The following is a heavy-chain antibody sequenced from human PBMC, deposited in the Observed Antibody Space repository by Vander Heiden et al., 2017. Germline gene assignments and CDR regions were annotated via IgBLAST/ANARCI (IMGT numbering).Heavy chain of an antibody. CDR1: GYTFTGYY. V-gene: IGHV1-2*02. CDR2: INPNSGGT. Sequence: QVQLVQSGAEVKKPGASVKVSCKASGYTFTGYYMHWVRQAPGQGLEWMGWINPNSGGTNYAQKCQGRVTMTRDTSISTAYMELSRMSSDETAVYYCATDIVGGGTSGLQEDYWGQGTMVTVSS. J-gene: IGHJ4*02. CDR3: ATDIVGGGTSGLQEDY. D-gene: IGHD2-15*01.